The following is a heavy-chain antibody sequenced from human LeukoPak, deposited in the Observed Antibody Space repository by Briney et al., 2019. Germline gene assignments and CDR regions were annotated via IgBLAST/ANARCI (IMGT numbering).Heavy chain of an antibody. CDR3: AKDSRSTSNHFDY. CDR1: GFTFGNHG. V-gene: IGHV3-30*02. CDR2: IWYDGSNK. J-gene: IGHJ4*02. D-gene: IGHD4-11*01. Sequence: PGGSLRLSCAASGFTFGNHGMHWVRQAPGKGLEWVAVIWYDGSNKYYADSVKGRFTFSRDNSKNTLYLQMNSLRAEDTAVYYCAKDSRSTSNHFDYWGQGTLVTVSS.